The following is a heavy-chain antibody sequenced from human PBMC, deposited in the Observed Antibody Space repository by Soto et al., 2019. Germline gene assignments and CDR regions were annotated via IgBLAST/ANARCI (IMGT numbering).Heavy chain of an antibody. CDR1: GGSLSSSNW. J-gene: IGHJ4*02. V-gene: IGHV4-4*02. CDR3: ARCPKLLYSNYLLDY. Sequence: SETLSPTCAVSGGSLSSSNWWGWGRQPPGKGLEWIGEIYHSGSTNYNPSLKSRVTISVDKSKNQFSLKLSSVTAADTAVYYCARCPKLLYSNYLLDYWGQGTLVTVSS. D-gene: IGHD4-4*01. CDR2: IYHSGST.